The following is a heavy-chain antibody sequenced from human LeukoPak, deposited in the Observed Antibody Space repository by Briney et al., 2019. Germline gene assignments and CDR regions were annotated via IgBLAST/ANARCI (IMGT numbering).Heavy chain of an antibody. CDR3: ASRPYCSGGSCYLGY. CDR2: ISSSSSTI. CDR1: GFTFSSYS. Sequence: GGSLRLSCAASGFTFSSYSMNWVRQAPGKGLEWVSYISSSSSTIYYADSVKGRFTISRDNAKNSLYLQMNSLRAEDTAVYYCASRPYCSGGSCYLGYWGQGTLVTVSS. D-gene: IGHD2-15*01. J-gene: IGHJ4*02. V-gene: IGHV3-48*01.